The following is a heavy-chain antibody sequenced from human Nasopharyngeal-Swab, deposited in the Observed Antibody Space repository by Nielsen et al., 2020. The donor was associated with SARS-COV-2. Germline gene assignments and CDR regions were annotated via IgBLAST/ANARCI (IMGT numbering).Heavy chain of an antibody. Sequence: GESLKISCAASGFTFSSYSMNWVRQAPGKGLEWVSYISSSSSYIYYADSVKGRFTISRDNAKNSLYLQMNSLRAEDTAVYYCARDQVAGSVNAFDIWGQGTMVTVSS. CDR3: ARDQVAGSVNAFDI. J-gene: IGHJ3*02. CDR1: GFTFSSYS. CDR2: ISSSSSYI. V-gene: IGHV3-21*05. D-gene: IGHD1-26*01.